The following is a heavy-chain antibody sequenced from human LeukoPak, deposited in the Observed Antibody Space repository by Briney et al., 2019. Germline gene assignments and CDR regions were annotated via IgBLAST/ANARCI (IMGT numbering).Heavy chain of an antibody. CDR2: IKKDGGEK. CDR3: ARPYYYASSGTDAFDI. D-gene: IGHD3-22*01. V-gene: IGHV3-7*01. CDR1: RFTFSNYW. J-gene: IGHJ3*02. Sequence: GGSLRLSCVASRFTFSNYWMTWVRQAPGKGLERVANIKKDGGEKYYMESVKGRFTISRDNAKNSLYLQMNSLRAEDTAVYYCARPYYYASSGTDAFDIWGQGTMVTVSS.